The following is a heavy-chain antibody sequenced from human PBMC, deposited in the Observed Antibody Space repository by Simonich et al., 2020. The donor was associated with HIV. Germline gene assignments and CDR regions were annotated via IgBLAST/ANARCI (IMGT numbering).Heavy chain of an antibody. CDR2: IYHSGGT. J-gene: IGHJ3*02. CDR1: GYSISRGYY. V-gene: IGHV4-38-2*01. Sequence: QVQLQESGPGLVKPSETLSLTCAVSGYSISRGYYWGWIRQPPGKGLEWIGSIYHSGGTYYNPALKSRVTISVDTSKNQFSLKLSSVTAADTAVYYCARVLQFLYAFDIWGQGTMVTVSS. CDR3: ARVLQFLYAFDI. D-gene: IGHD3-3*01.